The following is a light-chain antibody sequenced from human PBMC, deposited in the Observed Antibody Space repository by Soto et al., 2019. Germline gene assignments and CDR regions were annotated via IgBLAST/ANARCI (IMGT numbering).Light chain of an antibody. V-gene: IGKV3-11*01. CDR1: QSVSSY. CDR3: QKRSNWPLT. J-gene: IGKJ1*01. CDR2: DAS. Sequence: EIVLTQSPATLSLSPGDRATLSCGASQSVSSYFAWYQQRPGQAPRLLIYDASNRATGIPARFSGSGSGTDFTLTISSLEPEDFAVYYCQKRSNWPLTFGQGTKVDIK.